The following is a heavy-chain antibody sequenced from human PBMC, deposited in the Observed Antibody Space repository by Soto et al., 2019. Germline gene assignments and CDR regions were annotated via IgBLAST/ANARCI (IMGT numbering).Heavy chain of an antibody. V-gene: IGHV4-59*01. J-gene: IGHJ6*02. D-gene: IGHD3-22*01. CDR3: ARDRQTGYYYDKDYGMDV. CDR2: IYYSGST. Sequence: QVQLQESGLGLVKPSETLSLTCTVSGGSISSYYWSWIRQPPGKGLEWIGYIYYSGSTNYNPSLKSRVTISVDTSKNQFSLKLSSVTAADTAVYYCARDRQTGYYYDKDYGMDVWGQGTTVTVSS. CDR1: GGSISSYY.